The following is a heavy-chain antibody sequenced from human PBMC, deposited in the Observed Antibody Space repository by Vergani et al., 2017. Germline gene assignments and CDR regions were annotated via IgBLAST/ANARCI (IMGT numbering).Heavy chain of an antibody. V-gene: IGHV3-66*01. Sequence: ELQLVESGGGLVQPGGSLRLSCAASGSTVSGNYMTWVRQAPGKGLEWVSHIYSGDETYYADSVKGRVTISRDTSNKTHHLKINNLRVEDTTVYYCARGNYYGSGNYVDPWGQGTLVTVSS. CDR1: GSTVSGNY. CDR2: IYSGDET. D-gene: IGHD3-10*01. CDR3: ARGNYYGSGNYVDP. J-gene: IGHJ5*02.